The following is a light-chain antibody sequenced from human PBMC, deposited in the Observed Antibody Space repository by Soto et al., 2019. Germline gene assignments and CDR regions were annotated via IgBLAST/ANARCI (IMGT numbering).Light chain of an antibody. CDR1: QSVSSN. J-gene: IGKJ1*01. V-gene: IGKV3D-15*01. Sequence: EIVMTQSPATLSVSPGERATLSCRASQSVSSNLAWYQQTPGQAPRLLIFGASTRDPGIPARFSGSGSGTEFTLTISSLQSEDFAVYYCQQYDNLLGTFGQGTKVEVK. CDR3: QQYDNLLGT. CDR2: GAS.